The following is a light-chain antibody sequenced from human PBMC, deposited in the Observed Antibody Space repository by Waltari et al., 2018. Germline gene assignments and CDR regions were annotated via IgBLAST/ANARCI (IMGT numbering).Light chain of an antibody. V-gene: IGLV2-14*01. CDR3: SSYTSSITVM. Sequence: QSALTQPASAAGSPGQSITISCTGTSSDVCAYDFVACYQQHPGKAPKLMMYDVSNRPSGVSNRFSGSKSGNTASLTISGLQAEDEADYYCSSYTSSITVMFGGGTKVTVL. CDR2: DVS. CDR1: SSDVCAYDF. J-gene: IGLJ3*02.